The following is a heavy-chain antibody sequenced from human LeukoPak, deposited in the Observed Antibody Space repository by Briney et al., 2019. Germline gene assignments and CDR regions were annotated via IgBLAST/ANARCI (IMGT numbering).Heavy chain of an antibody. Sequence: GGSLRLSRAASGFTFSIYSMSWARQAPGKGLEWVSYISSSSSTINYADSVKGRFTISRDDAKNSLYLQINSLRAEDTAVYYCAKNGAVSGYADYWGQGTLVTVSS. D-gene: IGHD6-19*01. CDR2: ISSSSSTI. V-gene: IGHV3-48*01. CDR1: GFTFSIYS. J-gene: IGHJ4*02. CDR3: AKNGAVSGYADY.